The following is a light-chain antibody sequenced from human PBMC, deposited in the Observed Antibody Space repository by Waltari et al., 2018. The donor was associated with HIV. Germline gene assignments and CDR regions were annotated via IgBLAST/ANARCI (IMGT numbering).Light chain of an antibody. CDR2: WAS. Sequence: DIVMTQSPDSLAVSLGERATINCKSSQSVLYSSSNKNYLAWYQHKPGQPPKLLIYWASTRESGVPDRFSGSGSGTDFTLTISSLQAEDVAVYYCQQYYSTWWTFGQGTKVEIK. J-gene: IGKJ1*01. V-gene: IGKV4-1*01. CDR1: QSVLYSSSNKNY. CDR3: QQYYSTWWT.